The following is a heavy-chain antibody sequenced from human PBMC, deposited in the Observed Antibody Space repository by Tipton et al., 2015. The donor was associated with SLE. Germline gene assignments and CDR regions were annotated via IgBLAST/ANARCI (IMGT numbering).Heavy chain of an antibody. CDR3: ARGLRGWSYYYYYMDV. CDR1: GGSISSYY. D-gene: IGHD3-10*01. CDR2: IYYSGST. V-gene: IGHV4-59*01. Sequence: TLSLTCTVSGGSISSYYWSWIRQPPGKGLEWIGYIYYSGSTNYNPSLKSRVTISVDTSKNQFSLKLSSVTAADTAVYYCARGLRGWSYYYYYMDVWGKGTTVTVSS. J-gene: IGHJ6*03.